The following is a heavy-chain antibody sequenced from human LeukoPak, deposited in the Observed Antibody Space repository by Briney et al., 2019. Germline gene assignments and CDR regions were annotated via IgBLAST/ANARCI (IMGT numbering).Heavy chain of an antibody. J-gene: IGHJ4*02. D-gene: IGHD1-26*01. CDR1: GGTLSSYA. Sequence: SVKVSCKASGGTLSSYAISWVRQAPGQGLEWMGRIIPIFGTANYAQKFQGRVAITADKSTSTAYMELSSLRSEDTAVYYCARAALLSGSYRDYWGQGTLVTVSS. CDR3: ARAALLSGSYRDY. CDR2: IIPIFGTA. V-gene: IGHV1-69*06.